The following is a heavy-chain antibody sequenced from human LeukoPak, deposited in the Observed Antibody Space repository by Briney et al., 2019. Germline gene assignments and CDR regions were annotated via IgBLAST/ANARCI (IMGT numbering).Heavy chain of an antibody. Sequence: GESLKISCKGSGYSFTNYWIGWVRQMPGNGLEWMGIIYPGDSGTRYSPSFQGQVAISADKSISTASLQWSSLKASDTAIYYCARHRLYDSSSSGVFDTWGQGTMVTVSS. CDR2: IYPGDSGT. D-gene: IGHD3-22*01. CDR1: GYSFTNYW. J-gene: IGHJ3*02. CDR3: ARHRLYDSSSSGVFDT. V-gene: IGHV5-51*01.